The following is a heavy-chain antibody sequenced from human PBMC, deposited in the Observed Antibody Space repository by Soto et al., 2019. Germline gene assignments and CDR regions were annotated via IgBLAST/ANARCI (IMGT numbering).Heavy chain of an antibody. D-gene: IGHD6-13*01. CDR1: GGTVRGYA. J-gene: IGHJ6*02. Sequence: VGCKGSGGTVRGYAISWVRQATGHGLEWMRPLIPIFGTATYAQKFQGRVTIPADESTSTAYMELSSLRSEDTAVYYCSRAAAAGNYYYSVMDVRRQGTTVTVSS. V-gene: IGHV1-69*01. CDR3: SRAAAAGNYYYSVMDV. CDR2: LIPIFGTA.